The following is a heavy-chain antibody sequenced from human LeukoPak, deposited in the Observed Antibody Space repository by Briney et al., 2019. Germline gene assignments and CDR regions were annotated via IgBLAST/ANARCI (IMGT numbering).Heavy chain of an antibody. J-gene: IGHJ4*02. V-gene: IGHV2-70*01. CDR1: GFSLSTSGMC. CDR2: IDWDDDK. CDR3: ARNGYSSSWYLFDY. D-gene: IGHD6-13*01. Sequence: SGPTLVNPTQTLTLTCTLSGFSLSTSGMCVSWIRQPPGKALEWLALIDWDDDKYYSTSLKTRLTISKDTSKNQVILTMTNMDPVDTATYYCARNGYSSSWYLFDYWGQGTLVTVSS.